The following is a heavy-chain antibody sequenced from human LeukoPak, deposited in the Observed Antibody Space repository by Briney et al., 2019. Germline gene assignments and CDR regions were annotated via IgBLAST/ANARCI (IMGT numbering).Heavy chain of an antibody. CDR1: GGSISSSSYY. J-gene: IGHJ3*02. V-gene: IGHV4-39*07. D-gene: IGHD2-2*01. CDR3: ARNAVGGGSILVAGYGFDI. CDR2: IYYSGST. Sequence: SETLSLTCSVSGGSISSSSYYWGWSRQPPEKGLEWIGSIYYSGSTYYNPSLKSRVTISVDTSKNQFSLKLTSVTAADTAVYYCARNAVGGGSILVAGYGFDIWGQGTMVTVSS.